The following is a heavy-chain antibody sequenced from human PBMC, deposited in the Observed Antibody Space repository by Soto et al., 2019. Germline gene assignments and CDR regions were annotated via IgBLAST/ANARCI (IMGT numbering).Heavy chain of an antibody. J-gene: IGHJ6*02. D-gene: IGHD3-3*01. CDR3: ARDLSPYDFWSGYYIGYYGMDV. V-gene: IGHV1-2*04. Sequence: ASVKVSCKASGYTFTGYYMHWVRQAPGQGLEWMGWINPNSGGTNYAQKFQGWVTMTRDTSIGTAYMELSRLRSDDTAVYYCARDLSPYDFWSGYYIGYYGMDVWGQGTTVTVSS. CDR1: GYTFTGYY. CDR2: INPNSGGT.